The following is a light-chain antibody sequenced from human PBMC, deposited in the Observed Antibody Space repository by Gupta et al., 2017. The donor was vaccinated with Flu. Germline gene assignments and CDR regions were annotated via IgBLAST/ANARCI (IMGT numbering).Light chain of an antibody. V-gene: IGKV3-20*01. J-gene: IGKJ1*01. CDR1: QSVSSSY. CDR2: GAS. CDR3: QQDGSSPRT. Sequence: GTLSWSPGEIATRSCRASQSVSSSYLAWYQQKPGQAPRLLIYGASSRATGIPDRFSGSGSGRDFTLTISRLEPEDFAVYYCQQDGSSPRTFGQGTKVEIK.